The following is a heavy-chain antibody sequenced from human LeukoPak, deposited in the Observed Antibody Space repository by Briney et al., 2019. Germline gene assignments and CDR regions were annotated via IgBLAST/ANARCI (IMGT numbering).Heavy chain of an antibody. J-gene: IGHJ6*02. D-gene: IGHD2-15*01. CDR3: ATNLFSGGGSYGYYGMDV. CDR2: INPGNGKT. Sequence: GASVKVSCKASGYTFGSYVMHWVRQAPGQRPEWMGWINPGNGKTKYSQKIQGRVTITTDTSASIAYMDLSSLRTEDTAVYYCATNLFSGGGSYGYYGMDVWGQGTTVTV. V-gene: IGHV1-3*01. CDR1: GYTFGSYV.